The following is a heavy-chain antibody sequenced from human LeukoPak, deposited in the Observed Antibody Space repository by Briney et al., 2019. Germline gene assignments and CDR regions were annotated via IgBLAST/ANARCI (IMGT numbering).Heavy chain of an antibody. CDR2: MNPNSGNT. D-gene: IGHD3-16*01. V-gene: IGHV1-8*01. J-gene: IGHJ4*02. Sequence: ASVKVSCKASGYTFTNYDINWVRQATGQGLEWMGWMNPNSGNTGYAQKFQGKVTMTRNTSISTAYMELISLKSDDTAVYYCARRGGGFDYWGQGTLVTVSS. CDR1: GYTFTNYD. CDR3: ARRGGGFDY.